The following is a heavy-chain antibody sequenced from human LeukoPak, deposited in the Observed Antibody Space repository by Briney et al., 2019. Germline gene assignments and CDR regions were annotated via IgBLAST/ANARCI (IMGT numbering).Heavy chain of an antibody. D-gene: IGHD3-10*01. CDR2: IYYSGST. V-gene: IGHV4-39*01. Sequence: PSETLSLTCTVSGGSISSSSYYWGWIRQPPGKGLEWIGSIYYSGSTYYNPSLKSRVTISVDTSKNQFSPKLSSVTAANTAVYYCARHPFRYYGSGSYLRTNWFDPWGQGTLVTVSS. J-gene: IGHJ5*02. CDR1: GGSISSSSYY. CDR3: ARHPFRYYGSGSYLRTNWFDP.